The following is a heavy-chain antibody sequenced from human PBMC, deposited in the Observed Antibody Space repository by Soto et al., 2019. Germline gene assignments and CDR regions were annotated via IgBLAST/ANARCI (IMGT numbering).Heavy chain of an antibody. CDR1: GFIFTSYG. J-gene: IGHJ5*02. CDR2: ILHDGSAE. CDR3: ARAGYSSSWTQPNWFDP. Sequence: GGSLRLSCAASGFIFTSYGMHWVRQAPGKGLEWMALILHDGSAEYYADSVKGRFTISRDNSKNTLYLQMNSLTAEDTAVYYCARAGYSSSWTQPNWFDPWGQGTLVTVSS. V-gene: IGHV3-30*03. D-gene: IGHD6-13*01.